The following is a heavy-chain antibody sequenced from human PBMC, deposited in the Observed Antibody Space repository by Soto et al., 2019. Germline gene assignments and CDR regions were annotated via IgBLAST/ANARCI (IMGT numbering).Heavy chain of an antibody. J-gene: IGHJ4*02. V-gene: IGHV3-11*06. CDR2: SSNSGTFS. CDR3: ARSGDNYNRLDY. CDR1: GFTFSDYY. Sequence: GGSLRLSCEGSGFTFSDYYISWIRQAPGKGLEWISYSSNSGTFSRYADSVKGRFSISKDNTKNLLYLQMNSLRAEDTAVYYCARSGDNYNRLDYWGQGTPVTVSS. D-gene: IGHD1-1*01.